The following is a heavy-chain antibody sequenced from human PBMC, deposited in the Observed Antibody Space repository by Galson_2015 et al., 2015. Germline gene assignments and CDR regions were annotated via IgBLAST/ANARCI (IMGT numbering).Heavy chain of an antibody. CDR1: GYTFTSYY. V-gene: IGHV1-46*01. D-gene: IGHD6-19*01. CDR2: INPSGGST. CDR3: ARGRFSSGPLKADIGGSFDY. J-gene: IGHJ4*02. Sequence: SVKVSCKASGYTFTSYYMHWVRQAPGQGLEWMGIINPSGGSTSYAQKFQGRVTMTRDTSTSTVYMELSSLRSEDTAVYYCARGRFSSGPLKADIGGSFDYWGQGTLVTVSS.